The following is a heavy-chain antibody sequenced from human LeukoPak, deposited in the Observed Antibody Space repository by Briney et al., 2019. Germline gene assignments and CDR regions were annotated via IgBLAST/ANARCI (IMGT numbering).Heavy chain of an antibody. CDR2: INHSGST. Sequence: SETLSLTCAVYGGSFSGYYWSWIRQPPGKGLEGIGEINHSGSTNHNPSLKSRVTISVDTSKNQFSLKLSSVTAADTAVYYCARGRPTTSSYGYKYFDSWGQGTLVTVSS. V-gene: IGHV4-34*01. J-gene: IGHJ4*02. D-gene: IGHD5-18*01. CDR3: ARGRPTTSSYGYKYFDS. CDR1: GGSFSGYY.